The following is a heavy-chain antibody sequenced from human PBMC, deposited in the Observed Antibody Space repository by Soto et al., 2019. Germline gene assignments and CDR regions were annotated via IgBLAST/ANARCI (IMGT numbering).Heavy chain of an antibody. J-gene: IGHJ6*03. CDR2: IYYSGST. CDR1: GGSISSGGYC. Sequence: SETLSLTCTVSGGSISSGGYCWSWIRQHPGKGMEWIGYIYYSGSTYYNPSLKSRVTISVDTSKNQFSLKLSSVTAADTAVYYCARDLPEQQLALGYYYYYMDVWGKGTTVTVSS. D-gene: IGHD6-13*01. CDR3: ARDLPEQQLALGYYYYYMDV. V-gene: IGHV4-31*03.